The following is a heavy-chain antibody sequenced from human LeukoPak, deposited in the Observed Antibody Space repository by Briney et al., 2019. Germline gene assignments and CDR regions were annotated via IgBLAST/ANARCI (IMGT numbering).Heavy chain of an antibody. D-gene: IGHD3-3*01. Sequence: GGSLRLSCAASGFTFSTFWMSWVRQAPGKGLEWVVNIKEDGSEKYYVDSVKGPFTISRGNAKNSLYLQMNSLRAEDTAVYYCARGRGYPIWFFDYWGQGSLVTVSS. CDR2: IKEDGSEK. CDR1: GFTFSTFW. V-gene: IGHV3-7*01. CDR3: ARGRGYPIWFFDY. J-gene: IGHJ4*02.